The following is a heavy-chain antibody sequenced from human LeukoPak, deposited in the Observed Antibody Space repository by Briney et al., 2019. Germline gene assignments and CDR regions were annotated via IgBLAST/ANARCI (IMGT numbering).Heavy chain of an antibody. J-gene: IGHJ4*02. CDR2: INPNSDT. Sequence: ASVTVSCTASGYTFTGYYMHWVRQAPGQGREWMGWINPNSDTKYAEKFQGRVTMTRDTSISTAYMELRRLRSDDTAVYYCAKDTGNFNLGDYWGQGTLVTVSS. CDR3: AKDTGNFNLGDY. V-gene: IGHV1-2*02. D-gene: IGHD5-18*01. CDR1: GYTFTGYY.